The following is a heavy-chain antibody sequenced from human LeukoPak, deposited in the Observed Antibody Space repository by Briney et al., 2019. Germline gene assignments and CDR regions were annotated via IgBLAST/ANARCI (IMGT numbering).Heavy chain of an antibody. V-gene: IGHV4-4*09. CDR3: ARVRITGTLYYFDY. Sequence: SETLSLTCTVSGASISDYYWSRIRQPPGKGLEWIGHIYTSGSTKYNSSLRSRVTISVDTSKNQFSLKLSSVTAADTAVYYCARVRITGTLYYFDYWGQGTLVTVSS. D-gene: IGHD1-20*01. CDR2: IYTSGST. J-gene: IGHJ4*02. CDR1: GASISDYY.